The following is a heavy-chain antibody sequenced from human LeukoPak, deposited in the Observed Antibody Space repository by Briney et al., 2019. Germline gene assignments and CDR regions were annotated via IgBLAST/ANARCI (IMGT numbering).Heavy chain of an antibody. CDR1: GNYW. Sequence: GGSLRLSCAASGNYWMHWVRQAPGKGLVWVSHINSDGSWTSYADSVKGRFTISKDNTKNTVYLQMNNLRAEDTAVYYCVSFYETYWGRGTLVTVSS. D-gene: IGHD2-2*01. CDR2: INSDGSWT. J-gene: IGHJ4*02. V-gene: IGHV3-74*01. CDR3: VSFYETY.